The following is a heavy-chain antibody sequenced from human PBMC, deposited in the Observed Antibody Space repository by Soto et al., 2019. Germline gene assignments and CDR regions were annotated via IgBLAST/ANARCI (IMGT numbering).Heavy chain of an antibody. CDR1: GGSFSGYC. J-gene: IGHJ4*02. D-gene: IGHD1-26*01. V-gene: IGHV4-34*01. CDR3: ARVKVGATGYFDY. CDR2: INHSGSI. Sequence: SETLSLTCAVYGGSFSGYCWSWIRQPPGKGLEWIGEINHSGSIDYNPSLKSRVTISVDTSKNQFSLKLSSVTAADTAVYYCARVKVGATGYFDYWGQGTLVTVSS.